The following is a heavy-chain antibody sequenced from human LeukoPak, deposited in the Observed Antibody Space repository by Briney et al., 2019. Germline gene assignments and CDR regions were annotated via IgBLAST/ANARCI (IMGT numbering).Heavy chain of an antibody. D-gene: IGHD2-2*01. CDR2: IYYSGST. V-gene: IGHV4-39*01. CDR3: ARSLPMPLGICSNTRCYGQFDY. CDR1: GGSISSSSYY. Sequence: PSETLSLTCTVSGGSISSSSYYWGWIRQPPGKGLEWIGSIYYSGSTYYNPSLKSRVTISVDTSKNLFSLKLRSAARAEPAVDYWARSLPMPLGICSNTRCYGQFDYWGQGTLVTVSS. J-gene: IGHJ4*02.